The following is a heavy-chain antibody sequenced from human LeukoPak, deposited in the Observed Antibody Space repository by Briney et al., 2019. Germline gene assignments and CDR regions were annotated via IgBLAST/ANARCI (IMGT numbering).Heavy chain of an antibody. J-gene: IGHJ4*02. CDR2: MYYSGST. CDR1: GGSISSSTHY. CDR3: VRYPIAAAGVDS. Sequence: PSETLSLTCTVSGGSISSSTHYWGWIRQPPGKGLEWIASMYYSGSTYYNPSLKSRVTISVDTSKNQFSLKLSSVTAADTAVYYCVRYPIAAAGVDSWGQGTLVTVSS. D-gene: IGHD6-13*01. V-gene: IGHV4-39*01.